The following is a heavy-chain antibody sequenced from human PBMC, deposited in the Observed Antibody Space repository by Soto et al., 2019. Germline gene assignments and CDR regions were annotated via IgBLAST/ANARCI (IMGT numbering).Heavy chain of an antibody. CDR1: REALKDSA. CDR3: ARGNLATLTAF. CDR2: MNPNTGNT. D-gene: IGHD5-12*01. J-gene: IGHJ4*02. V-gene: IGHV1-8*01. Sequence: CKASREALKDSAMKWAYQETKKGLEWMGWMNPNTGNTRYAQHFQGSLIMTRDTFKSTPFMDLSSLRSHDTALYYCARGNLATLTAFWGQGTLVTVSS.